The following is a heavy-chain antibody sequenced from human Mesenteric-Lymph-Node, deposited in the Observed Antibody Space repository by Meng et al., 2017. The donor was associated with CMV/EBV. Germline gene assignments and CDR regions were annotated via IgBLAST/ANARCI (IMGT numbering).Heavy chain of an antibody. CDR3: ARGLTGVPAAIPY. Sequence: GESLKISCAASGFIVSSNYMSWVRQAPGKGLEWVSVIYSGGSTYYADSVKGRFTISRDNSKNTLYLQMNSLRAEDTAVYYCARGLTGVPAAIPYWGQGTLVTVSS. J-gene: IGHJ4*02. D-gene: IGHD2-2*01. CDR2: IYSGGST. V-gene: IGHV3-53*01. CDR1: GFIVSSNY.